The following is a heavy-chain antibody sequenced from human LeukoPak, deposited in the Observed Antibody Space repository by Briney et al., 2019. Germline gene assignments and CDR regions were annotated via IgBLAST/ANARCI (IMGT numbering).Heavy chain of an antibody. CDR3: ASPPYSSSWYYLFDY. Sequence: GGSLRLSCAASGFTFSSYGVHWVRQAPGKGLEWVAFIRYDGSNKYYADSVKGRFTISRDNSKNTLYLQMNSLRAEDTAVYYCASPPYSSSWYYLFDYWGQGTLVTVSS. CDR1: GFTFSSYG. D-gene: IGHD6-13*01. J-gene: IGHJ4*02. CDR2: IRYDGSNK. V-gene: IGHV3-30*02.